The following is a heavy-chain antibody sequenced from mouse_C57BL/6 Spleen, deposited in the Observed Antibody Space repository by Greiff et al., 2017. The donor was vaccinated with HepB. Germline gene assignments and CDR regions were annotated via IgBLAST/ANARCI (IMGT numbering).Heavy chain of an antibody. Sequence: QVQLQQPGAELVKPGASVKLSCKASGYTFTRYWITWVKQRPGQGLEWIGDIYPGSGSTNYNEKFKSKATLTVDTASSTAYMQLSSLTSEDAAVYYCARWFYEYVYFDYWGQGTTLTGSS. CDR1: GYTFTRYW. J-gene: IGHJ2*01. V-gene: IGHV1-55*01. D-gene: IGHD2-4*01. CDR3: ARWFYEYVYFDY. CDR2: IYPGSGST.